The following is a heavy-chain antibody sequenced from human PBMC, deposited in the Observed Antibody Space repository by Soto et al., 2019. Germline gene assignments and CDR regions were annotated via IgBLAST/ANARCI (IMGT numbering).Heavy chain of an antibody. D-gene: IGHD3-10*01. CDR3: ARDLSPSGSGVEDAVDI. V-gene: IGHV4-31*03. CDR1: GGSISSGGYY. Sequence: PSETLSLTCTVSGGSISSGGYYWSWIRQHTGKGLEWIGYIYYSGSTYYNPSLKSRVTISVDTSKNQFSLKLSSVTAADTAVYYCARDLSPSGSGVEDAVDIWGQGTMVTVSS. CDR2: IYYSGST. J-gene: IGHJ3*02.